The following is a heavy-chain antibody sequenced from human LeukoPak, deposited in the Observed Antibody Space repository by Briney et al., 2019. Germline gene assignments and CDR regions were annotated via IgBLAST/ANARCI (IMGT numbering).Heavy chain of an antibody. CDR2: ISGSGGST. D-gene: IGHD2-2*01. CDR3: AKESKDIVVVPNYYYYYGMGV. CDR1: GFTFSSYA. J-gene: IGHJ6*02. Sequence: GGSLRLSCAASGFTFSSYAMSWVRQAPGKGLEWVSAISGSGGSTYYADSVKGRFTVSRDNSKNTLYLQMNSLRAEDTAVYYCAKESKDIVVVPNYYYYYGMGVWGQGTTVTVPS. V-gene: IGHV3-23*01.